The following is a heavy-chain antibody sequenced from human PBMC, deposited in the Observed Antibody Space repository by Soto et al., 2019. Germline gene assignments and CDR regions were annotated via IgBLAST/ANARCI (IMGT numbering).Heavy chain of an antibody. CDR1: GFTFSSYW. Sequence: PGGSLRLSCAASGFTFSSYWMSWVRQAPGKGLEWVANIKQDGSEKYYVDSVKGRFTISRDNAKNSLYLQMNSLRAEDTAVYYCARRVKIFGVVINDYYGMDVWGQGTRSPST. CDR3: ARRVKIFGVVINDYYGMDV. J-gene: IGHJ6*02. CDR2: IKQDGSEK. V-gene: IGHV3-7*01. D-gene: IGHD3-3*01.